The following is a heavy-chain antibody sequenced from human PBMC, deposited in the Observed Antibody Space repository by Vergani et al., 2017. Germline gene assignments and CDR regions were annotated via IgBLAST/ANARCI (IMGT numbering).Heavy chain of an antibody. CDR3: ARGDYGILTGYRY. CDR2: LKSSGGHT. V-gene: IGHV1-46*03. Sequence: QGKGVQSGAEVKKSGASVKVSCKTSGYTFSNYYMHWVRQAPGQGLEWMGILKSSGGHTKYAQKFQGRVTMTRDTSTSTVYMELSSLRSEDTAIYYCARGDYGILTGYRYWGQGTLVTVSA. CDR1: GYTFSNYY. D-gene: IGHD3-9*01. J-gene: IGHJ4*02.